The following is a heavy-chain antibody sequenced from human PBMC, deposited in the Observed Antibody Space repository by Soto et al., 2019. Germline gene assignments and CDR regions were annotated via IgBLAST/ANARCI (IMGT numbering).Heavy chain of an antibody. CDR2: ISNEGSHK. V-gene: IGHV3-30*18. Sequence: PGESLRLSCAVSGFTFSNYGMHWVRQAPGKGLEWVAVISNEGSHKYYADSVKGRFTISRDNSQNTLYLQMDSLRADDTAVYYCTKDPRAGVVVTYGYFFDNWGPGTLVTVSS. D-gene: IGHD3-3*01. J-gene: IGHJ4*02. CDR1: GFTFSNYG. CDR3: TKDPRAGVVVTYGYFFDN.